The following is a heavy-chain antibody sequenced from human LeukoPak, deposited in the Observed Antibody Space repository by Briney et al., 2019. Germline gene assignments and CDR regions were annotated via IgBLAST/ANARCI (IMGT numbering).Heavy chain of an antibody. CDR3: ARVQGGGYRTADY. V-gene: IGHV3-21*01. J-gene: IGHJ4*02. CDR1: GFTFSSYS. CDR2: ISSSSSYI. Sequence: GGSLRLSCAASGFTFSSYSMNWVRQAPGKGLEWVSSISSSSSYIYYADSVKGRFTISRDNSKNTLFLQMNSLRGEDTAMYYCARVQGGGYRTADYWGQGTLVTVSS. D-gene: IGHD6-19*01.